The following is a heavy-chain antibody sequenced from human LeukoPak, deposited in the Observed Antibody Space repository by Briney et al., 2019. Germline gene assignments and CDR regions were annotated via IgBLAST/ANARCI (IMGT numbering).Heavy chain of an antibody. D-gene: IGHD5-24*01. CDR2: IIPILGIA. V-gene: IGHV1-69*04. CDR3: ARDSTNYPFDI. Sequence: SVKVSGKASGGTFSSYTISWVRQAPGQGLEWMGRIIPILGIANYAQKFQGRVTITADKSTSTAYMELSSLRSEDTAVYYCARDSTNYPFDIWGQGTMVTVSS. CDR1: GGTFSSYT. J-gene: IGHJ3*02.